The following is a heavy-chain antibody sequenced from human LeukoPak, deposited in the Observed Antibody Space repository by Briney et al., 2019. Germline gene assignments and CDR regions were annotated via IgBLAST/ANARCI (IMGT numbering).Heavy chain of an antibody. CDR1: GFSISSGYY. CDR3: AREGTSGWYNY. D-gene: IGHD6-19*01. V-gene: IGHV4-38-2*02. CDR2: IYHSGRA. J-gene: IGHJ4*02. Sequence: PSDTLSLTCAVSGFSISSGYYWGWIRQPTGKWLEWIGIIYHSGRAYYSPSLKSRVTISVDTSKNQFSLHLSSMTAADTAVYYCAREGTSGWYNYWGQGTLVTVSS.